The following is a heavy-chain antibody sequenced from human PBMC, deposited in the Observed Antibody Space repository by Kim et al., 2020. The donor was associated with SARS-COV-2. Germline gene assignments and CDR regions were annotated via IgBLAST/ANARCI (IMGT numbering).Heavy chain of an antibody. Sequence: GGSLRLSCAASGFTFDDYAMHWVRQAPGKGLEWVSGISWNSGSIGYADSVKGRFTISRDNAKNSLYLQMNSLRAEDTALYYCAKDIALSGWGYYYGSGSYYPPRDYGMDVWGQGTTVTVSS. CDR2: ISWNSGSI. CDR3: AKDIALSGWGYYYGSGSYYPPRDYGMDV. V-gene: IGHV3-9*01. D-gene: IGHD3-10*01. J-gene: IGHJ6*02. CDR1: GFTFDDYA.